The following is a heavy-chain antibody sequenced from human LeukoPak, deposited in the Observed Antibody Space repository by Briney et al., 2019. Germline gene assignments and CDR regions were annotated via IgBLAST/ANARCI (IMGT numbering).Heavy chain of an antibody. D-gene: IGHD2-2*01. J-gene: IGHJ4*02. Sequence: PGRSLRLSCAASGFTFSSYGMHWVRQAPGKGLEWVAVISYDGSNKYYADSVKGRFTISRDNSKNTLYLQMNSLRAEDTAVYYCAKDREYCSSTSCYVFDYWGQGTLVTVSS. CDR2: ISYDGSNK. CDR3: AKDREYCSSTSCYVFDY. V-gene: IGHV3-30*18. CDR1: GFTFSSYG.